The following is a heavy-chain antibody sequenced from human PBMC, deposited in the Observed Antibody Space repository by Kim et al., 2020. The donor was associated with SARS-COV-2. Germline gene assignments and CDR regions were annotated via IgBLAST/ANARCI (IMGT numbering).Heavy chain of an antibody. D-gene: IGHD6-13*01. Sequence: ASVKVSCKASGYTFTSYAMNWVRQAPGQGLEWMGWINTNTGNPTYAQGFTGRFVFSLDTSVSTAYLQISSLKAEDTAVYYCARELTSWDSSRDVDYWGQGTLVTVSS. CDR3: ARELTSWDSSRDVDY. J-gene: IGHJ4*02. CDR2: INTNTGNP. V-gene: IGHV7-4-1*02. CDR1: GYTFTSYA.